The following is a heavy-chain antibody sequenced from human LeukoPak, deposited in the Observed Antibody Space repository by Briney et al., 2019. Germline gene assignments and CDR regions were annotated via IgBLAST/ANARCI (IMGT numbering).Heavy chain of an antibody. Sequence: PGGSLRLSCAASGFTVSNAWMSWVRQVPGKGLEWGGRIRSKSADGTAAYATRVEGRFTISRDDSGNTLYLQMNSLRIEGSAVYYCTTIMGVAGPVRYFDYWGQGTLVTVSS. CDR2: IRSKSADGTA. J-gene: IGHJ4*02. V-gene: IGHV3-15*01. CDR1: GFTVSNAW. D-gene: IGHD6-19*01. CDR3: TTIMGVAGPVRYFDY.